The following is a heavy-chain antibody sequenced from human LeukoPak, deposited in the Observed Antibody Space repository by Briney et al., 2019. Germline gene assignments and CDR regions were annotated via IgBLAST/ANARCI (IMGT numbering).Heavy chain of an antibody. CDR3: AKDSDSGYDSVKWDYYYYMDV. V-gene: IGHV3-30*02. J-gene: IGHJ6*03. D-gene: IGHD5-12*01. Sequence: PGGSLRLSCAVSGFTFSSYGMHWVRQAPGKGLEWVSFIRYDGSNTYYPDSVKGRFTISRDTSKNTLYLQMNSLRAEDTAVYYCAKDSDSGYDSVKWDYYYYMDVWGKGTTVTISS. CDR2: IRYDGSNT. CDR1: GFTFSSYG.